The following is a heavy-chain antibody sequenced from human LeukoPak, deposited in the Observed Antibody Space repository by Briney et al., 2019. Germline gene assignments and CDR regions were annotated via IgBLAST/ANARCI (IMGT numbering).Heavy chain of an antibody. CDR3: ARPLHYYDILTGYQSDAFDI. J-gene: IGHJ3*02. V-gene: IGHV4-38-2*02. CDR2: IHHSGST. CDR1: AYSISSGYY. D-gene: IGHD3-9*01. Sequence: PSETLSLTCTVSAYSISSGYYWGWIRQPPGKGLEWIGSIHHSGSTYYNPSLKSRVTISVDTSKNQFSLKLSSVTAADTAVYYCARPLHYYDILTGYQSDAFDIWGQGTMVTVSS.